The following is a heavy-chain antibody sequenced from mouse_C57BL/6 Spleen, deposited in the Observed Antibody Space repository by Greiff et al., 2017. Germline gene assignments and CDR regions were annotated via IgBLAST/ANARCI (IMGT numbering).Heavy chain of an antibody. Sequence: VKLVESGPGLVQPSQSLSITCTVSGFSLTSYGVHWVRQPPGKGLEWLGVIWSGGSTDYNAAFISRLSISKDNSKSQVFFKMNSLQADDTAIYYCAKKGNYYGSWYFDVWGTGTTVTVSS. CDR1: GFSLTSYG. V-gene: IGHV2-4*01. CDR2: IWSGGST. D-gene: IGHD1-1*01. CDR3: AKKGNYYGSWYFDV. J-gene: IGHJ1*03.